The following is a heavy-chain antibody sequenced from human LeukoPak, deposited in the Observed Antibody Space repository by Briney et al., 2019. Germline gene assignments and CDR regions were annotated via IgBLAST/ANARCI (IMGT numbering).Heavy chain of an antibody. CDR2: ISSSGKTI. D-gene: IGHD6-13*01. CDR3: ATTSIAAAVPGCFDY. Sequence: GGSLRLSCEASGFTFSSYEMNWVRQAPGKGLKWVSYISSSGKTIYYADSTKGRFTVSRDNAKNSLYLQMNSLRAEDTAVYYCATTSIAAAVPGCFDYWGQGTLVTVFS. V-gene: IGHV3-48*03. J-gene: IGHJ4*02. CDR1: GFTFSSYE.